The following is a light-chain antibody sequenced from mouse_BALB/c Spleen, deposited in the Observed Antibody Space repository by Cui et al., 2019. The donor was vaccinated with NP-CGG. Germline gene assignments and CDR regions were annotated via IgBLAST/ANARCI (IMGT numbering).Light chain of an antibody. CDR1: IGAVTAGNY. J-gene: IGLJ1*01. V-gene: IGLV1*01. Sequence: QAVVTQESALTTSPGETVTLTCRSSIGAVTAGNYANWVQEKPDHLFTGLIGGTNNRPPGVPARFSGSLIGDKAALTITGAQTEDEAIYFCALWYSNHWVFGGGTKLTVL. CDR3: ALWYSNHWV. CDR2: GTN.